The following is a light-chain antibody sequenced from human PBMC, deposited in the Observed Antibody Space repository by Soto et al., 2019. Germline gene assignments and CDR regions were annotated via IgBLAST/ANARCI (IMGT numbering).Light chain of an antibody. Sequence: QSVLTQPPSASGTPGQRVTISCSGSSSNIGSNYVYWYQQLPGTAPKLLIYRNNQRPSGVPDRFSGSKSGTSASLAISGLRSEDEAEYDCAAWDDSLSPHVVFGGGTKLTVL. V-gene: IGLV1-47*01. CDR3: AAWDDSLSPHVV. CDR1: SSNIGSNY. J-gene: IGLJ2*01. CDR2: RNN.